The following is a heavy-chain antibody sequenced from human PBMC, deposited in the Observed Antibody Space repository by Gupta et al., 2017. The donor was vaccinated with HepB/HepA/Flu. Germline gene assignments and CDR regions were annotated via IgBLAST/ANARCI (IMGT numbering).Heavy chain of an antibody. CDR3: ARDMSGGALPFDY. J-gene: IGHJ4*02. V-gene: IGHV3-74*01. Sequence: EVQLVESGGGLVQPGGSLRLSCAAPGFTFSRFFMHWVRQAPGKGLVWVSRIRGDGSYTSSADFAKGRFTISRDSATNTLYLQMNSLRADDTAVYYCARDMSGGALPFDYWGQGTLVTVSS. CDR2: IRGDGSYT. D-gene: IGHD6-25*01. CDR1: GFTFSRFF.